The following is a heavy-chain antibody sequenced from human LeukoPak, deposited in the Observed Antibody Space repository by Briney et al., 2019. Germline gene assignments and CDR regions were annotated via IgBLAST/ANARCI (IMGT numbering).Heavy chain of an antibody. Sequence: AGGSLRLSCAASGFTFSSYGMHWVRQAPGKGLEWVAVIWYDGSNKYYADSVKGRFTISRDNSKNTLYLQMNSLRAEDTAVYYCAREYSSSWYMDYYYGMDVWGQGTTVTVSS. V-gene: IGHV3-33*01. CDR3: AREYSSSWYMDYYYGMDV. CDR2: IWYDGSNK. D-gene: IGHD6-13*01. CDR1: GFTFSSYG. J-gene: IGHJ6*02.